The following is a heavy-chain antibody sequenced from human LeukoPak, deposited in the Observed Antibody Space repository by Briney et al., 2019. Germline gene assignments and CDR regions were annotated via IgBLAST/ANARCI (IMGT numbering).Heavy chain of an antibody. Sequence: SETLSLTCTVSGGSISTYYWSWIRQPPGKGLEWIAYIHYSGTTNYNPSLKSRVTISVDTSKNQFSLKLSSVTAADTAVYYCARIVVVPAAMLGWYYYFDYWGQGTLVTVSS. D-gene: IGHD2-2*01. CDR2: IHYSGTT. CDR3: ARIVVVPAAMLGWYYYFDY. CDR1: GGSISTYY. J-gene: IGHJ4*02. V-gene: IGHV4-59*01.